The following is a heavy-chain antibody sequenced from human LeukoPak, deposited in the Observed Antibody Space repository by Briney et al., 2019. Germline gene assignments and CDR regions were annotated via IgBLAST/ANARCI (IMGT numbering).Heavy chain of an antibody. CDR2: INPNSGAT. J-gene: IGHJ4*01. CDR3: ARGRRILGGPENAGDFFDF. D-gene: IGHD3-16*01. Sequence: GASVKVSCKASGYTLTDYYLHWVRRAPGQGLKWMGWINPNSGATHYAQSFQARVTMTRDTSIASSYMELTGLESDDTAVYYCARGRRILGGPENAGDFFDFWDQGSLVTVSS. CDR1: GYTLTDYY. V-gene: IGHV1-2*02.